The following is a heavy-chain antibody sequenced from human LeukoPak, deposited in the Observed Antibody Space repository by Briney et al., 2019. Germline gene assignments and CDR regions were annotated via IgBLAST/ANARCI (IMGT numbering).Heavy chain of an antibody. CDR3: ARGDGDYRWFDP. Sequence: GGSLRLSCAASGFTFSSYSMNWVRQAPGKGLEWVSYISSSSSYTNYADSVKGRFTISRDNAKNSLYLQMNSLRAEDTAVYYCARGDGDYRWFDPWGQGTLVTVSS. CDR1: GFTFSSYS. CDR2: ISSSSSYT. D-gene: IGHD4-17*01. J-gene: IGHJ5*02. V-gene: IGHV3-21*05.